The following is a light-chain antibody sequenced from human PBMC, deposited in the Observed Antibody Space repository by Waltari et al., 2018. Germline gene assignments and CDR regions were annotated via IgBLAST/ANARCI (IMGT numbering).Light chain of an antibody. CDR1: NIESKS. CDR3: QVWDANTDPGV. J-gene: IGLJ1*01. V-gene: IGLV3-21*01. CDR2: YDN. Sequence: SYVLTQPPSVSVAPGETARITCGGNNIESKSVHWYRQRPGQAPVVVISYDNDRAAWNPERFAGSNPGNTATLTISRVEAGDEADYYCQVWDANTDPGVFGTGTEVTVL.